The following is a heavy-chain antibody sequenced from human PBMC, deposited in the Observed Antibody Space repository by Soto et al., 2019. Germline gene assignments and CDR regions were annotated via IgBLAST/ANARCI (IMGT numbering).Heavy chain of an antibody. CDR2: INDDGIST. D-gene: IGHD1-1*01. Sequence: EVHLVESGGGLVHPGGSLRLSCAASGFTFSVYWMHWVRQVPGKGPEWVSRINDDGISTNYADSVKGRFTISRDNDKQNLYLQTNALRIDDTADKSCTRGARSTSTGTQAFWGQGTMVTVSS. J-gene: IGHJ4*02. V-gene: IGHV3-74*02. CDR3: TRGARSTSTGTQAF. CDR1: GFTFSVYW.